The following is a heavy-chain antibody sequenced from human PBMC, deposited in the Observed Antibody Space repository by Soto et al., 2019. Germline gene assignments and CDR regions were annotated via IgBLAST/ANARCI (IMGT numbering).Heavy chain of an antibody. J-gene: IGHJ6*03. D-gene: IGHD3-10*01. CDR1: GGSFSDFY. Sequence: QVHLQQWGAGLLKPSETLSLTCAVYGGSFSDFYWSWIRQPPGKGLEWIGEINHYGSSNYNPSLKSRVTVSVDPSKNQFSLKLSSVTAADTAVYYCARGVLFWYMDVWGKGTTVTVSS. V-gene: IGHV4-34*02. CDR3: ARGVLFWYMDV. CDR2: INHYGSS.